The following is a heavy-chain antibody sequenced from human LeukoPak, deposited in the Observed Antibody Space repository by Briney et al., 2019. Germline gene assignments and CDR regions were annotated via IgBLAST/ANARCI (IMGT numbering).Heavy chain of an antibody. CDR3: ARTAPMVRGVTCFDY. V-gene: IGHV4-38-2*02. D-gene: IGHD3-10*01. Sequence: SETLSLTCTVSGYSISSGYYWGWIRPPPGKGREWIGSIYHSGSTYYNPSLKSRVTISVDTSKNQFSLKLSSVTAADTAVYYCARTAPMVRGVTCFDYWGQGTLVTVSS. J-gene: IGHJ4*02. CDR1: GYSISSGYY. CDR2: IYHSGST.